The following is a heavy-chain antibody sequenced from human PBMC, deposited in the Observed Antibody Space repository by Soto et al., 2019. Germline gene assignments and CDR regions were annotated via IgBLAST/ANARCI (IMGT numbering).Heavy chain of an antibody. CDR2: IYYSGST. D-gene: IGHD2-15*01. CDR3: ARLPGYCSGGSCYDY. V-gene: IGHV4-59*08. Sequence: PSETLSLTCTLPGGSISSYYWRWIGKPPGKGLEWIGYIYYSGSTNYNPSLKSRVTISVDTSKNQFSLNLSSVTAAVSAVYYCARLPGYCSGGSCYDYWGQGTLVTVS. J-gene: IGHJ4*02. CDR1: GGSISSYY.